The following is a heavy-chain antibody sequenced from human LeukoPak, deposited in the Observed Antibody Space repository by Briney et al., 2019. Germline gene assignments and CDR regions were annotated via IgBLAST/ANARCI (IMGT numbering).Heavy chain of an antibody. CDR3: ASRQWELPDGAFDI. Sequence: GGSLRLSCAASGFTFSSYGMSWVRQAPGKGLEWVSAISGSGGSTYYADSVKGRFTISRDNSKNTLYLQMNSLRAEDTAVYYCASRQWELPDGAFDIWGQGTMVTVSS. CDR1: GFTFSSYG. CDR2: ISGSGGST. V-gene: IGHV3-23*01. D-gene: IGHD1-26*01. J-gene: IGHJ3*02.